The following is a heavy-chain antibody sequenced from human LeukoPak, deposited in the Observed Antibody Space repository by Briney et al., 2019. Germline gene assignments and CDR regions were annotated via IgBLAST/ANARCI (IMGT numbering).Heavy chain of an antibody. J-gene: IGHJ4*02. CDR2: IYYSGST. V-gene: IGHV4-39*01. D-gene: IGHD2-2*01. CDR1: GGSISSSSYY. Sequence: SETLSLTCTVSGGSISSSSYYWGWIRQPPGKGLEWIGSIYYSGSTYYNPSLKSRVTISVDTSKNQFSLKLSSVTAADTAVYYCARLVVVVPAARAEFDYWGQGTLVTVSS. CDR3: ARLVVVVPAARAEFDY.